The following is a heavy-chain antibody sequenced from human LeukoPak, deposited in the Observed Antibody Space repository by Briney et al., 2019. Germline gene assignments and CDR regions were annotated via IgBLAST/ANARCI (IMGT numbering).Heavy chain of an antibody. CDR2: INHSGST. Sequence: SETLSLTCAVYGGSFSGYYWSWIRQPPGKGLEWIGEINHSGSTNYNPSLKSRVTISVDTSKNQFSLKLSSVTAADTAVYYCARNYYDYVWGSYRHLAWFDPWGQGTLVTVSS. V-gene: IGHV4-34*01. D-gene: IGHD3-16*02. J-gene: IGHJ5*02. CDR1: GGSFSGYY. CDR3: ARNYYDYVWGSYRHLAWFDP.